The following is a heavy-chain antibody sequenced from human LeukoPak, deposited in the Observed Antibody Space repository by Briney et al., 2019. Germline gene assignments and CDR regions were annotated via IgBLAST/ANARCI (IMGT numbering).Heavy chain of an antibody. CDR2: INTSGST. CDR1: GGSISYYY. V-gene: IGHV4-4*07. Sequence: SETLSLTCTVSGGSISYYYWTWIRQPAGKGLEWIRRINTSGSTNYNPSLRSRVTMSVDTSKNQFSLKLSSVTAADTAVYYCARGGRDTNNEREYDHWGRGTLVTVSS. CDR3: ARGGRDTNNEREYDH. D-gene: IGHD1/OR15-1a*01. J-gene: IGHJ4*02.